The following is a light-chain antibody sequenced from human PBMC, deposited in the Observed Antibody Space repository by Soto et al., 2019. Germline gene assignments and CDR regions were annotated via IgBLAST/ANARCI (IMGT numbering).Light chain of an antibody. Sequence: DIQMTQSPSSLSASVGDRVTMTCRASQDIRTYVAWYQQKPGEVPKLLIYAASTLQSGVPARFSGGGFGTDFTLTTSSLRPEDVATYYCQRYHSALLTFGPGTKVDLK. CDR1: QDIRTY. J-gene: IGKJ3*01. CDR3: QRYHSALLT. CDR2: AAS. V-gene: IGKV1-27*01.